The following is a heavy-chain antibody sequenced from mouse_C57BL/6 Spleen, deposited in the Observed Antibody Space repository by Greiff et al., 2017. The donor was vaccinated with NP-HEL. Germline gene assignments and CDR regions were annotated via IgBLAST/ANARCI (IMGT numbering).Heavy chain of an antibody. CDR2: SRNKANDYTT. Sequence: EVKLMESGGGLVQSGRSLRLSCATSGFTFSDFYMEWVRQAPGKGLEWIAASRNKANDYTTEYSASVKGRFIVSRDTSQSILYLQMNALRAEDTAIYYCARDPYDRAMDYWGQGTSVTVSS. J-gene: IGHJ4*01. D-gene: IGHD2-12*01. V-gene: IGHV7-1*01. CDR3: ARDPYDRAMDY. CDR1: GFTFSDFY.